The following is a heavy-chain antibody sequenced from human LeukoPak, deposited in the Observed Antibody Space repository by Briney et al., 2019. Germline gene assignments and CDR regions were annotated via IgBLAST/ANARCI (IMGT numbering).Heavy chain of an antibody. D-gene: IGHD6-6*01. V-gene: IGHV4-59*01. CDR2: IHYSGST. CDR3: AREYSSSFDY. J-gene: IGHJ4*02. Sequence: SETLSLTCTVSGGSISSYCWSWIRQPPGKGLEWMGYIHYSGSTNYNPSLKSRVTISVDTSKNQFSLKLSSVTAADTAVYYCAREYSSSFDYWGQGTLVTVSS. CDR1: GGSISSYC.